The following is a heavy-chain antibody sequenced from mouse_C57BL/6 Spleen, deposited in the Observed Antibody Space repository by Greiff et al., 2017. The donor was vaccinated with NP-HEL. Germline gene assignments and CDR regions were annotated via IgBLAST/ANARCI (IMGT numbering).Heavy chain of an antibody. CDR2: ISDGGSYT. CDR3: ARGDYYSNYGAMDY. D-gene: IGHD2-5*01. Sequence: EVQLVESGGGLVKPGGSLKLSCAASGFTFSSYAMSWVRQTPEKRLEWVATISDGGSYTYYPDNVKGRFTISRDNAKNNLYLQMSHLKSEDTAMYYCARGDYYSNYGAMDYWGQGTSVTVSS. CDR1: GFTFSSYA. V-gene: IGHV5-4*01. J-gene: IGHJ4*01.